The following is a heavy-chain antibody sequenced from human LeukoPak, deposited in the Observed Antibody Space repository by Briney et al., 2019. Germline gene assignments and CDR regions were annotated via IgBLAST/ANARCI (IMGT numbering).Heavy chain of an antibody. Sequence: GASVKVSCKASGYTFTDYYLHWVRQAPGQGLEWMGWINPNSGGANFALNFQGRVTMTRATSISTAYMELGRLTSDDTAVYYCARGVGSSWFDPWGQGTLVTVSS. CDR1: GYTFTDYY. J-gene: IGHJ5*02. CDR3: ARGVGSSWFDP. V-gene: IGHV1-2*02. CDR2: INPNSGGA. D-gene: IGHD6-13*01.